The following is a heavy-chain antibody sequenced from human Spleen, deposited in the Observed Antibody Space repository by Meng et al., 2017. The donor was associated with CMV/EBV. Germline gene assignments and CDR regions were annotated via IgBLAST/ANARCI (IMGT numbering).Heavy chain of an antibody. V-gene: IGHV3-21*01. CDR3: ARDPGYYNSRYRDY. Sequence: GGSLRLSCAASGFTFSSYSMNWVRQAPGKGLEWVSCISSSSTYIYYADSLKGRLTISRDNAKNSLYLQINNLRAEDTAVYYCARDPGYYNSRYRDYWGQGTLVTVSS. J-gene: IGHJ4*02. D-gene: IGHD3-10*01. CDR1: GFTFSSYS. CDR2: ISSSSTYI.